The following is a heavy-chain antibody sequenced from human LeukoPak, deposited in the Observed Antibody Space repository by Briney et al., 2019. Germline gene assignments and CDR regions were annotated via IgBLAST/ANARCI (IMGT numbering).Heavy chain of an antibody. Sequence: ASVKVSCKASGYILTNCYMHWVRQAPGQGLEWMGWISAYNGNTNYAQKLQGRVTMTTDTSTSTAYMELRSLRSDDTAVYYCARDAGFWSGFDYWGQGTLVTVSS. CDR1: GYILTNCY. D-gene: IGHD3-3*01. J-gene: IGHJ4*02. CDR3: ARDAGFWSGFDY. V-gene: IGHV1-18*04. CDR2: ISAYNGNT.